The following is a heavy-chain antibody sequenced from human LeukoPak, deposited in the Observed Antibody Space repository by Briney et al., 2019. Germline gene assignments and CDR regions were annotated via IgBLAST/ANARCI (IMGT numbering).Heavy chain of an antibody. V-gene: IGHV3-21*01. D-gene: IGHD3-22*01. CDR3: ARDQEYYYDSSGYG. J-gene: IGHJ4*02. CDR2: ISSSSSYI. CDR1: GFTFGDYA. Sequence: GGSLRLSCTASGFTFGDYAMSWVRQAPGKGLEWVSSISSSSSYIYYADSVKGRFTISRDNAKNSLYLQMNSLRAEDTAVYYCARDQEYYYDSSGYGWGQGTLVTVSS.